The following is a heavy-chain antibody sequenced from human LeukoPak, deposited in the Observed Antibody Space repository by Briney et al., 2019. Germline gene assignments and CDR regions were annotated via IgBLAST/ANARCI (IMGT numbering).Heavy chain of an antibody. J-gene: IGHJ4*02. CDR1: GFVFGHSW. CDR3: AKRGVVIRVILVGFHKEAYYFDS. V-gene: IGHV3-7*03. Sequence: PGGSLRLSCEASGFVFGHSWMSWVRQAPGKGLEWVANINLDGSEINYLDSLTGRLTISRDNAKDSLYLQMNGLRAEDTAVYFCAKRGVVIRVILVGFHKEAYYFDSWGQGALVTVSS. D-gene: IGHD3-22*01. CDR2: INLDGSEI.